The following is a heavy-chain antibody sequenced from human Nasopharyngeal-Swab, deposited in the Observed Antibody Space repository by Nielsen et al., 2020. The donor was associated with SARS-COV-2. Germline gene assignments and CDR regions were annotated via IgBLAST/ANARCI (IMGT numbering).Heavy chain of an antibody. CDR1: GFTFSSYS. Sequence: GGSLRLSCAASGFTFSSYSMNWVRQAPGKGLEWVSSISSSSYIYYADSVKGRFTISRDNAKNSLYLQMNSLRAEDTAVYYCARGRDYGSTYYFDYWGQGTLVTVSS. J-gene: IGHJ4*02. D-gene: IGHD4-17*01. CDR3: ARGRDYGSTYYFDY. CDR2: ISSSSYI. V-gene: IGHV3-21*01.